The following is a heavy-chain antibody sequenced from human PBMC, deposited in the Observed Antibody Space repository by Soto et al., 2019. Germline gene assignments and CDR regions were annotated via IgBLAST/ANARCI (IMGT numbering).Heavy chain of an antibody. V-gene: IGHV1-69*02. D-gene: IGHD3-10*01. CDR2: IIPILGIA. CDR3: AGGWFGEFVYYFDY. J-gene: IGHJ4*02. Sequence: SVKVSCKASGGTFSSYTISWVRQALGQGLEWMGRIIPILGIANYAQKFQGRVTITADKSTSTAYMELRSLRSDDTAVYYCAGGWFGEFVYYFDYWGQGTLVTV. CDR1: GGTFSSYT.